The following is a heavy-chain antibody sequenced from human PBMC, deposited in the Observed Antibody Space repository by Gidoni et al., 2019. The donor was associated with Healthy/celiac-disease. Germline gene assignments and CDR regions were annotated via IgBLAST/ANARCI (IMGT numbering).Heavy chain of an antibody. V-gene: IGHV3-48*02. Sequence: EVQLVESGGGLVQPGGSLRLSCAASGFTFSSYSMNWVRQAPGKGLEWVSYISSSSSTIYYADSVKGRFTISRDNAKNSLYLQMNSLRDEDTAVYYCARGPFDSSGSYPFDYWGQGTLVTVSS. D-gene: IGHD3-22*01. CDR1: GFTFSSYS. CDR3: ARGPFDSSGSYPFDY. CDR2: ISSSSSTI. J-gene: IGHJ4*02.